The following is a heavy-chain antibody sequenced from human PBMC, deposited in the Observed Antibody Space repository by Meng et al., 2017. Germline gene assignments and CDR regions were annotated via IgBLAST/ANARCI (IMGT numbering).Heavy chain of an antibody. J-gene: IGHJ4*02. CDR1: GDSVSSNSAA. V-gene: IGHV6-1*01. D-gene: IGHD4-23*01. CDR2: TYYRSKWYN. CDR3: ARGVYGANNYFDY. Sequence: QVQLQQSGPGLVKPPQTLSLTCAISGDSVSSNSAAWNWIRQSPSRGLEWLGRTYYRSKWYNDYALSVKSRITITPDTSKNQFSLQLNSVTPKDTALFYCARGVYGANNYFDYWGQGILVTVSS.